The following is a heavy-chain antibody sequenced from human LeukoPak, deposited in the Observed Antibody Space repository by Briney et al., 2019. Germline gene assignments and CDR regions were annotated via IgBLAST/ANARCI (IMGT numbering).Heavy chain of an antibody. Sequence: ASEKVSCKASGYTFTSYGISWVRQAPGQGLEWMGWISAYNGNRNYAQKLQGRVTMTTDTSKSTAYMELRSLRSDDTAVYYCARDRYDYVWGSYRPFDYWGQGTLVTVSS. J-gene: IGHJ4*02. D-gene: IGHD3-16*02. CDR3: ARDRYDYVWGSYRPFDY. V-gene: IGHV1-18*01. CDR2: ISAYNGNR. CDR1: GYTFTSYG.